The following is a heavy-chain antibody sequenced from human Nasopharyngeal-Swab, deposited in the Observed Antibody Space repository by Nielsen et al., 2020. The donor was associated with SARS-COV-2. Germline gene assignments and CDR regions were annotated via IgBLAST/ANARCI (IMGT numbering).Heavy chain of an antibody. CDR3: ARGRSSSWEDYFDY. J-gene: IGHJ4*02. V-gene: IGHV3-33*01. CDR2: IWYEGSNK. D-gene: IGHD6-13*01. Sequence: GGSLRLSCAASGFTFSSYGMHWVRQAPGKGLEWVAVIWYEGSNKYYADSVKGRFTISRDNSKNTLYLQMNSLRAEDTAVYYCARGRSSSWEDYFDYWGQGTLVTVSS. CDR1: GFTFSSYG.